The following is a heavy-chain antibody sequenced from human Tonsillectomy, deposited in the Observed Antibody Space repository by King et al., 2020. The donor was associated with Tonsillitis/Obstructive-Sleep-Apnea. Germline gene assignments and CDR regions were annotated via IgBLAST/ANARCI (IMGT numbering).Heavy chain of an antibody. CDR1: GFTFSSYW. Sequence: VQLVESGGGLVQPGGSLRLSCAASGFTFSSYWMHWVRQAPGKGLVWVSRIKSDGSSTTYADSVKGRFTISRDNAKNTVFLQMNSLRAEDTAVYYCARDPQDMVATFPYSHCYMDVWGKGTTVTVSS. V-gene: IGHV3-74*03. J-gene: IGHJ6*03. CDR2: IKSDGSST. D-gene: IGHD5-12*01. CDR3: ARDPQDMVATFPYSHCYMDV.